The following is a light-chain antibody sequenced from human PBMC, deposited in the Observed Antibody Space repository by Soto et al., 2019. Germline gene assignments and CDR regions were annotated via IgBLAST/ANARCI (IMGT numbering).Light chain of an antibody. Sequence: AIQLTQSPSSLSASVGDRVTITCRASQGISSALAWYQQKPGKAPKLLIYDASSLESGVPSRFSGSGSGTDFTLTISSLQPEDVAIYYCHQYYITPRTFGQGTKVEIK. CDR2: DAS. CDR1: QGISSA. J-gene: IGKJ1*01. CDR3: HQYYITPRT. V-gene: IGKV1-13*02.